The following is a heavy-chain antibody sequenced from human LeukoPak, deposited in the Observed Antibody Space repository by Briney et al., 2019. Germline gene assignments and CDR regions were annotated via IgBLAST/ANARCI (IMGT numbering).Heavy chain of an antibody. J-gene: IGHJ5*02. CDR2: IYHNGNT. Sequence: PSETLSLTCSVSGYSISSAYYWGWIRQPPRKGLEWIGSIYHNGNTYYNPSLKSRVTISVDTSKNEFSLKLSSVTAADTAVYYCARAYHSSWYLNWFDPWGQGTLVTVSS. CDR1: GYSISSAYY. CDR3: ARAYHSSWYLNWFDP. D-gene: IGHD6-13*01. V-gene: IGHV4-38-2*02.